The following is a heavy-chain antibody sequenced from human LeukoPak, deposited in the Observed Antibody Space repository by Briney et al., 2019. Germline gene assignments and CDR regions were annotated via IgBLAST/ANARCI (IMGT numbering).Heavy chain of an antibody. Sequence: SQTLSLTCVITGDRVSSNSATWNWIRQSPSRGLEWLGRAYCRSKWFSDYAVSVRGRITINPDTFENQLSLQLNSVTPEDTAVYYCARARYCSGGSCYYGLDVWGQGTSVTVSS. CDR2: AYCRSKWFS. J-gene: IGHJ6*02. CDR3: ARARYCSGGSCYYGLDV. D-gene: IGHD2-15*01. CDR1: GDRVSSNSAT. V-gene: IGHV6-1*01.